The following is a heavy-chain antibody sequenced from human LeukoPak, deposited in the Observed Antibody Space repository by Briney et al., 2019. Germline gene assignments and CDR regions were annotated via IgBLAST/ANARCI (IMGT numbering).Heavy chain of an antibody. CDR2: FDPGDGET. CDR1: GYTLSDLS. D-gene: IGHD2-15*01. Sequence: ASVKVSCKVSGYTLSDLSMHWVRQAPGKGLEWMGGFDPGDGETIYTQKFQGRVTMTEDTSTDTAYMELSSLRSEDTAVYYCARDIAGRGYFDYWGQGTLVTVSS. J-gene: IGHJ4*02. CDR3: ARDIAGRGYFDY. V-gene: IGHV1-24*01.